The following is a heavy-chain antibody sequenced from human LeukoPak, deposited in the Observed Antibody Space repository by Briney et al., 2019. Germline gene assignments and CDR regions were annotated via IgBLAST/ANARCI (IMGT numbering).Heavy chain of an antibody. J-gene: IGHJ4*02. D-gene: IGHD3-22*01. Sequence: GGSLRLSCAASGFTFSGYAMSWVRQAPGKGLEWVSAINTPGGSTYYADSVKGRFTISRDNSKNTLYLQMSSLRAEDTALYYCARDKSSGYYYFDYWGQGTLVTVSS. V-gene: IGHV3-23*01. CDR1: GFTFSGYA. CDR2: INTPGGST. CDR3: ARDKSSGYYYFDY.